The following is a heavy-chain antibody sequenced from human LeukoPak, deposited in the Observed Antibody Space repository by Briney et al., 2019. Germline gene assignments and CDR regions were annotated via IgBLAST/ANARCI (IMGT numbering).Heavy chain of an antibody. CDR1: GFTVSSNY. D-gene: IGHD1-26*01. CDR2: IYSGGST. CDR3: ARWELIDY. Sequence: GGSLRLSCAASGFTVSSNYMSWVRQAPGKGLEWVSVIYSGGSTYYADSVKGRFTISRDNAKNSLYLQMNSLRAEDTAVYYCARWELIDYWGQGTLVTVSS. V-gene: IGHV3-53*01. J-gene: IGHJ4*02.